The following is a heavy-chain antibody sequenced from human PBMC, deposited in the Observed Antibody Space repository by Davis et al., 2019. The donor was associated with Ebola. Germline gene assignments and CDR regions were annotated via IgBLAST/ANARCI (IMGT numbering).Heavy chain of an antibody. CDR1: SNYN. Sequence: GESLKISCAVSSNYNMNWVRQAPGKGLEWVSSISSSSSYIQYADSVKGRFTISRDNAKNSVYLQIKSLRAEDTAVYYCARDGEAFDSSGAYEVPFDQWGQGTLVTVSS. CDR2: ISSSSSYI. D-gene: IGHD3-22*01. V-gene: IGHV3-21*01. J-gene: IGHJ4*02. CDR3: ARDGEAFDSSGAYEVPFDQ.